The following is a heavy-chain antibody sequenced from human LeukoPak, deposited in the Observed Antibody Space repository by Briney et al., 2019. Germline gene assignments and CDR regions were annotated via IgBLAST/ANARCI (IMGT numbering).Heavy chain of an antibody. CDR1: GYTFTSYG. CDR3: ARGPYYYDSSGYYYVGY. CDR2: MNPNSGNT. V-gene: IGHV1-8*02. J-gene: IGHJ4*02. D-gene: IGHD3-22*01. Sequence: RASVKVSCKASGYTFTSYGINWVRQATGQGLEWMGWMNPNSGNTGYAQKFQGRVTMTRNTSISTAYMELSSLRSEDTAVYYCARGPYYYDSSGYYYVGYWGQGTLVTVSS.